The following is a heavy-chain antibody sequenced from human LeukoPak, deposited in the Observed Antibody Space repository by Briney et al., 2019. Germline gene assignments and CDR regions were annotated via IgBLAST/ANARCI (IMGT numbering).Heavy chain of an antibody. D-gene: IGHD5-24*01. J-gene: IGHJ4*02. V-gene: IGHV1-46*01. CDR1: GYTFTSYY. CDR2: INPSGGST. CDR3: ARDRGGYNRPIYYFDY. Sequence: ASVKVSCKASGYTFTSYYMHWVRQAPGQGLEWMGIINPSGGSTSYAQKFQGRVTITRDTSTSTVYMELSSLRSEDTAVYYCARDRGGYNRPIYYFDYWGQGTLVTVSS.